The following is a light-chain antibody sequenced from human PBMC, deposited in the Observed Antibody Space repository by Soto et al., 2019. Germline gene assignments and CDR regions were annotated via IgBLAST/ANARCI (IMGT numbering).Light chain of an antibody. J-gene: IGKJ1*01. CDR1: QSVDIN. Sequence: EIVLTQSPATLSVSPGERVTLSCRASQSVDINFAWYQQKPGQAPRLLIYGASTRATDMPGKFSGRGSGTEFTLTISSLQSEDYGVYYCQQYRTWPRTFGQGTKVDIK. CDR3: QQYRTWPRT. V-gene: IGKV3-15*01. CDR2: GAS.